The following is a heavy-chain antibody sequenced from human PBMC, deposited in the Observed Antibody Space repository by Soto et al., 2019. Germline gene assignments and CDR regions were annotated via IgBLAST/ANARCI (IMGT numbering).Heavy chain of an antibody. Sequence: SETLSLTCTVSGGSISSSSYYWGWIRQPPGKGLEWIGSIYYSGSTYYNPSLKSRVTISVDTSKNQFSLKLSSVTAADTAVYYCATLWFGDFELFDYWGQGTLVTVSS. CDR2: IYYSGST. D-gene: IGHD3-10*01. CDR1: GGSISSSSYY. J-gene: IGHJ4*02. V-gene: IGHV4-39*01. CDR3: ATLWFGDFELFDY.